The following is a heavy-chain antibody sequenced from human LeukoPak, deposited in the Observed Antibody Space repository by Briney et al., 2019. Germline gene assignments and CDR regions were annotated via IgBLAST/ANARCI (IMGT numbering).Heavy chain of an antibody. Sequence: PGGSLRLSCTASGFTFGDYTVNWVRQAPGKGLEWVGFIRSKTYGGTTEYAASVKGRFTISRDDSKNIAYLQMNSLKTEDTAVYYCTKNRWPRAPNWFDPWGQGTLVTVSS. CDR3: TKNRWPRAPNWFDP. CDR2: IRSKTYGGTT. V-gene: IGHV3-49*04. J-gene: IGHJ5*02. CDR1: GFTFGDYT. D-gene: IGHD2-15*01.